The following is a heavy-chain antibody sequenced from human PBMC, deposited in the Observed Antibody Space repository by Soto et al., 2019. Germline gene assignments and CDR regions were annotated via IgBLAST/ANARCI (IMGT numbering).Heavy chain of an antibody. CDR1: GGTFSSYA. CDR2: IIPIFGTA. Sequence: QVQLVQSGAEVKKPGSSVKVSCKASGGTFSSYAISWVRQAPGQGLEWMGGIIPIFGTANYPQKFQGRVTITADESTGTAYMVLSSLSSEDTAVYYGERGPPRELIVVVVDAMSKNYYYYYGMYVWGQGTTVTVSS. V-gene: IGHV1-69*01. CDR3: ERGPPRELIVVVVDAMSKNYYYYYGMYV. J-gene: IGHJ6*02. D-gene: IGHD2-15*01.